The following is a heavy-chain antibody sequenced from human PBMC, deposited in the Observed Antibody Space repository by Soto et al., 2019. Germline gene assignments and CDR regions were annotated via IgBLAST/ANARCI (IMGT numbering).Heavy chain of an antibody. CDR1: GGSISSGGYY. V-gene: IGHV4-31*03. Sequence: SDTLSLTCTVSGGSISSGGYYWSWICQHQGKGLEWIGYIYYSGSTYYNPSLKSRVTISVNTSKNQFSLKLSSVTAADTAVYYCARLVLTGAYYFDYWGQGTLVTVSS. J-gene: IGHJ4*02. CDR2: IYYSGST. D-gene: IGHD3-9*01. CDR3: ARLVLTGAYYFDY.